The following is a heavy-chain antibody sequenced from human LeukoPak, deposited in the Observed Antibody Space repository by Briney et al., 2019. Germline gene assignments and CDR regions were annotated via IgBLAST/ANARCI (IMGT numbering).Heavy chain of an antibody. D-gene: IGHD6-19*01. CDR2: INTNTGNP. CDR1: GYTFTSYA. V-gene: IGHV7-4-1*02. J-gene: IGHJ4*02. CDR3: ARDLRRGYSSGWDIFDY. Sequence: ASVKVSCKASGYTFTSYAMNWVRQAPGQGLEWMGWINTNTGNPTYAQGFTGRFVFSLDTSVSTAYLQISSLKAEDTAVYYCARDLRRGYSSGWDIFDYWGQGTLVTVSS.